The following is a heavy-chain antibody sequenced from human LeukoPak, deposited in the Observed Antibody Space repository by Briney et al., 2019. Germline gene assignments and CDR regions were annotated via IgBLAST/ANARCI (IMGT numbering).Heavy chain of an antibody. CDR2: IYDSGST. CDR3: ARVGGTNYYYYGMDV. V-gene: IGHV4-59*01. J-gene: IGHJ6*02. Sequence: SEALSLTCAVYGGSFSGYYWSWIRQPPGKGLEWIGYIYDSGSTNYNPSLKSRVTISVDTSKNQFSLKLSSVTAADTAVYYCARVGGTNYYYYGMDVWGQGTTVTVSS. D-gene: IGHD1-1*01. CDR1: GGSFSGYY.